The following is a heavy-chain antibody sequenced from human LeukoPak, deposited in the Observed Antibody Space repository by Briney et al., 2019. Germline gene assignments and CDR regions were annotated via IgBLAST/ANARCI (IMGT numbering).Heavy chain of an antibody. D-gene: IGHD1-26*01. Sequence: PGGSLRLSCAASGFTFSNYGMHWVRQAPGKGLEWVAAISYDGSTKYYADSVKGRFTSSRDNSKNTLYLQMNSLRPEDTAVYYCAKDSSVWVVGAISSFGYWGQGTLVTVSS. CDR1: GFTFSNYG. CDR3: AKDSSVWVVGAISSFGY. V-gene: IGHV3-30*18. J-gene: IGHJ4*02. CDR2: ISYDGSTK.